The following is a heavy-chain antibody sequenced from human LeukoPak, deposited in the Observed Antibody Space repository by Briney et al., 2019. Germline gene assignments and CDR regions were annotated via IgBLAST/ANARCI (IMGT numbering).Heavy chain of an antibody. CDR3: ARDAYDRNPPFDY. D-gene: IGHD3-22*01. CDR1: GYTFTSSA. V-gene: IGHV7-4-1*02. CDR2: INTNTGNP. J-gene: IGHJ4*02. Sequence: ASVKVSYKASGYTFTSSAMNWVRQAPGQGLEWMGWINTNTGNPTYAQGFTGRFVFSLDTSVSTAYLQISSLKAEDTAVYYCARDAYDRNPPFDYWGQGTLVTVSS.